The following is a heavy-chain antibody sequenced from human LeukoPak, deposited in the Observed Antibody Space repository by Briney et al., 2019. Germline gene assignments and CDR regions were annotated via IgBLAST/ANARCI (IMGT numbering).Heavy chain of an antibody. J-gene: IGHJ4*02. Sequence: ASVKVSCKASGYTFTGYYMHWVRQAPGQGLEWMGWINPNSGGTNYAQKFQGRVTVTRDTSINTAYMELSRLRSDDTAVYYCANIAAPFDYWGQGTLVTVSS. CDR3: ANIAAPFDY. CDR2: INPNSGGT. D-gene: IGHD6-13*01. CDR1: GYTFTGYY. V-gene: IGHV1-2*02.